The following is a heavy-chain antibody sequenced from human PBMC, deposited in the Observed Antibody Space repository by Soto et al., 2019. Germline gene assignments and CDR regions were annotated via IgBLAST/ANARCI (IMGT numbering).Heavy chain of an antibody. V-gene: IGHV3-7*03. Sequence: QPGGSLRLSCAASGFTFSSYWMSWVRQAPGKGLEWVANIKQDGSEKYYVDSVKGRFTISRDNAKNSLYLQMNSLRAEDTAVYYCASEDLRGHIVRGVMSAPFDYWGQGTLVTVSS. CDR2: IKQDGSEK. D-gene: IGHD3-10*01. CDR3: ASEDLRGHIVRGVMSAPFDY. J-gene: IGHJ4*02. CDR1: GFTFSSYW.